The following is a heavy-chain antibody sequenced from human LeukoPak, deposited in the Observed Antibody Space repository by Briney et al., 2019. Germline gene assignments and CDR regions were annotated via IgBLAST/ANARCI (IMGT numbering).Heavy chain of an antibody. CDR3: ACSTPRVAFDI. V-gene: IGHV4-34*01. CDR1: GGSFSGYY. J-gene: IGHJ3*02. CDR2: INHSGST. D-gene: IGHD4-23*01. Sequence: SETLSLTCAVYGGSFSGYYWSWIRQPPGKGLEWIGEINHSGSTNYNPSLKSRVTISVDTSQNQFSLKLSSVTAADTAVYYCACSTPRVAFDIWGRGTMVTVSS.